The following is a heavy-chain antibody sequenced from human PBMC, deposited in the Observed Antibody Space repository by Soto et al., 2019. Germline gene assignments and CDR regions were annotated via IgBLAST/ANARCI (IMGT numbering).Heavy chain of an antibody. D-gene: IGHD2-15*01. J-gene: IGHJ6*02. CDR2: IIPIFGTA. CDR3: ARRNIVVVVAATYYYYGMDV. V-gene: IGHV1-69*13. Sequence: SVKVSCKASGGTFSSYAISWVRQAPGQGLEWMGGIIPIFGTANYAQKFQGRVTITADESTSTAYMELSSLRSEDTAVYYCARRNIVVVVAATYYYYGMDVWGQGTTVTVSS. CDR1: GGTFSSYA.